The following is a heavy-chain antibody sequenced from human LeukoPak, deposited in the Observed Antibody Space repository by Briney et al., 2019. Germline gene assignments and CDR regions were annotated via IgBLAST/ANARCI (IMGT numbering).Heavy chain of an antibody. CDR2: ISYDGSNK. Sequence: GGSLRLSCAASGFTFSSYGMHWVRQAPGKGLEWVAVISYDGSNKYYADSVKGRFTISRDNSKNTLYLQMNSLRAEDTAVYYCARLLDSSGYQYYFDYWGQGTLVTVSS. J-gene: IGHJ4*02. CDR3: ARLLDSSGYQYYFDY. D-gene: IGHD3-22*01. V-gene: IGHV3-30*03. CDR1: GFTFSSYG.